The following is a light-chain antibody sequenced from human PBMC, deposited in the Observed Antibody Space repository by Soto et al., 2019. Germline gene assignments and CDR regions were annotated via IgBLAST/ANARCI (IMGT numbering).Light chain of an antibody. CDR1: GSDVGGYKF. CDR2: EVT. J-gene: IGLJ1*01. V-gene: IGLV2-23*02. Sequence: QSVLTQPXSXSGSPGQXIXIXCTGSGSDVGGYKFVSWYQQHPGKVPRLMIYEVTERPSGVSNRFSGSRSGNXXXLTISGLQXEDXADXYCCSPVGTSTXVFXTGXXXTVL. CDR3: CSPVGTSTXV.